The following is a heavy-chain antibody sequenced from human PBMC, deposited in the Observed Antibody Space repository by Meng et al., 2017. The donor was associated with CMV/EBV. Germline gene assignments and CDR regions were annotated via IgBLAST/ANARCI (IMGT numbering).Heavy chain of an antibody. CDR2: ISSSIYI. V-gene: IGHV3-21*01. J-gene: IGHJ6*02. D-gene: IGHD2-2*02. Sequence: GESLKISCAASGFTFSSYSMNWVRQAPGKGLEWVSSISSSIYIYYAAPVKGRFTISRDNAKNSLSLQMNRLGAEDTAVYYCARDLVEYQLLYGVCDYYSVMDVWGQGTTVTVSS. CDR3: ARDLVEYQLLYGVCDYYSVMDV. CDR1: GFTFSSYS.